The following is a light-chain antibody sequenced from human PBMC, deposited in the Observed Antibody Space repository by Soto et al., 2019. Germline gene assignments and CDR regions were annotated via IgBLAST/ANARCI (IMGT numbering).Light chain of an antibody. CDR2: MGS. CDR3: MQTLQTRT. Sequence: DIVVTQSPLSLPVTPGEPASISCRSSQSLVHSNGYKYLDWYLQKPGQSPPLLIYMGSNRASGVPDRVGGSGSGTDFTLKISRVEAEDVGVYYCMQTLQTRTFGQGTKVEIK. V-gene: IGKV2-28*01. CDR1: QSLVHSNGYKY. J-gene: IGKJ1*01.